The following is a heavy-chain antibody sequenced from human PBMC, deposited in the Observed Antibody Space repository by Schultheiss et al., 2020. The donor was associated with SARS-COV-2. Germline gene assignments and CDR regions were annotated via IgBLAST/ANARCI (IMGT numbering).Heavy chain of an antibody. V-gene: IGHV3-33*08. D-gene: IGHD6-13*01. J-gene: IGHJ4*02. CDR1: GFTFSSYS. CDR3: ARNPIAAAGRRTSHFDY. CDR2: IWYDGSNK. Sequence: GESLKISCAASGFTFSSYSMNWVRQAPGKGLEWVAVIWYDGSNKYYADSVKGRFTISRDNSKNTLYLQMNSLRAEDTAVYYCARNPIAAAGRRTSHFDYWGQGTLVTVSS.